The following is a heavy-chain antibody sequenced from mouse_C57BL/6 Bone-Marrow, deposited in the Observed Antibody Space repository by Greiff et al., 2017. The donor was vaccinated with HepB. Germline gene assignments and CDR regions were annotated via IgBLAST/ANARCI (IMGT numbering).Heavy chain of an antibody. CDR1: GYTFTSYW. V-gene: IGHV1-52*01. CDR2: IDPSDSET. J-gene: IGHJ3*01. CDR3: ARDSNYDVWFAY. D-gene: IGHD2-5*01. Sequence: VQLQQPGAELVRPGSSVKLSCKASGYTFTSYWVHWVKQRPIQGLEWIGNIDPSDSETHYNQKFKDKATLTVDKSSSTAYMQLSSLTSEDSAVYYCARDSNYDVWFAYWGQGTLVTVSA.